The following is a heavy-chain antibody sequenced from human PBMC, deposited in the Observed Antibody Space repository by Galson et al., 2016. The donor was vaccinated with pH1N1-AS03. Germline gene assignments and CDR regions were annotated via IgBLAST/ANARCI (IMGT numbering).Heavy chain of an antibody. CDR3: AKYSGSSGFSY. CDR2: ISWNDNK. V-gene: IGHV2-5*01. J-gene: IGHJ4*02. D-gene: IGHD5-12*01. CDR1: GFSLSTSEVG. Sequence: PALVKPTQTLTLTCTFSGFSLSTSEVGVGWIRQPPGKALEWLALISWNDNKLYRPSLKSRLTITKDTSKNQVVLTMTNMDPVDTATYFCAKYSGSSGFSYWGQGTLVTVSS.